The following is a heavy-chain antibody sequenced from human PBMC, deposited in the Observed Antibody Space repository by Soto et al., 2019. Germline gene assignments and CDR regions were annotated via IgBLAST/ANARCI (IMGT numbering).Heavy chain of an antibody. CDR3: ALALGPTTGLDY. D-gene: IGHD1-26*01. V-gene: IGHV4-31*02. CDR1: GASTVSHYH. J-gene: IGHJ4*02. CDR2: IFNGGTT. Sequence: QVQLQESGPGLVKPSPTLSLTCSVSGASTVSHYHCTWIRQPPGKGLEWMGYIFNGGTTFYNPSPARRLSISMDTTANHFSLELRSVTAADTAVYYCALALGPTTGLDYWCQGTLGSVS.